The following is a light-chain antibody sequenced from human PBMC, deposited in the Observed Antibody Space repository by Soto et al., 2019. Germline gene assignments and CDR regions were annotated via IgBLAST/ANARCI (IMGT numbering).Light chain of an antibody. CDR3: QTWSTGIVV. J-gene: IGLJ2*01. V-gene: IGLV4-69*01. CDR1: SGHSSYA. CDR2: LNSDGSH. Sequence: QSVLTQSPSASASLGASVKLTCTLSSGHSSYAIAWHQQQPEKGPRYLMKLNSDGSHSKGDGIPDRFSGSSSAAARYLTISSLQYEDEADYYCQTWSTGIVVFGGGTKLTVL.